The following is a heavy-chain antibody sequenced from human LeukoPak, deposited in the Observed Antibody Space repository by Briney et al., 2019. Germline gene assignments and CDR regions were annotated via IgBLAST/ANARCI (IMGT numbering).Heavy chain of an antibody. D-gene: IGHD4-17*01. CDR3: ARDSTVTSWFDP. V-gene: IGHV1-2*02. CDR2: INPNSGGT. J-gene: IGHJ5*02. Sequence: ASVKVSCKASGYTFTGCYMHWVRQAPGQGLEWMGWINPNSGGTNYAQKFQGRVTMTRDTSISTAYMELSRLRSDDTAVYYCARDSTVTSWFDPWGQGTLVTVSS. CDR1: GYTFTGCY.